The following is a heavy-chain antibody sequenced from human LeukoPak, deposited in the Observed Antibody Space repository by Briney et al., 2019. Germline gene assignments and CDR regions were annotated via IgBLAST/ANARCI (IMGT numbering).Heavy chain of an antibody. J-gene: IGHJ5*02. V-gene: IGHV4-39*01. CDR1: GGSISSSYYY. CDR2: IYSSGST. D-gene: IGHD4-17*01. Sequence: SETLSLTCTVSGGSISSSYYYWGWIRQPPGKGLEWIGSIYSSGSTYYNPSLKSRVTISVDTSKNQFSLKLTSVTAADTAVYNCARHYGPWGQGTLVTVSS. CDR3: ARHYGP.